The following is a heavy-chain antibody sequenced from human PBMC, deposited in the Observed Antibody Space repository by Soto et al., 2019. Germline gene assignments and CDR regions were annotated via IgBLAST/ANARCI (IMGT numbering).Heavy chain of an antibody. CDR1: GGTLSDHG. J-gene: IGHJ3*02. D-gene: IGHD3-10*01. CDR3: ARGVYGSGNYYTGPSAFDI. Sequence: QVQLEQSGAEVKKPGSSVKVSCKASGGTLSDHGVAWLRQAPGQGLEWMGGTIPVFNTAKYAQKFQGRVTVTADKFTNIAYMELSSLISEDTAFYFCARGVYGSGNYYTGPSAFDIWGQGTMVIVSS. V-gene: IGHV1-69*06. CDR2: TIPVFNTA.